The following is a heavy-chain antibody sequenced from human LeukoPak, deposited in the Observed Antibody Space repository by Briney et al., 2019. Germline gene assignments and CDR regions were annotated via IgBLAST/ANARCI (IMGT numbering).Heavy chain of an antibody. CDR3: ARDSAGDYWLDP. V-gene: IGHV4-34*01. D-gene: IGHD7-27*01. Sequence: PSETLSLTCAVYGGSFSYYYWSWIRQPPGKGLEWIGKINHSGSTNYNPSLKSRVTISVDTSKNQFSLKLTSVTTADTAVYFCARDSAGDYWLDPWGQGTPVTVSS. CDR1: GGSFSYYY. CDR2: INHSGST. J-gene: IGHJ5*02.